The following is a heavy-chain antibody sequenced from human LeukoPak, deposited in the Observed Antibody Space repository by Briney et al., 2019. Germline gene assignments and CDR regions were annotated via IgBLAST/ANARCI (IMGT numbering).Heavy chain of an antibody. CDR3: ARGYIYGYDC. Sequence: PGGSLRLSCAASGFTFSNNWMHWVRQAPGKGLVWVSRINSDGSTTTCADSVKGRFTISRDNAKNTLYLQMNSLRAEDTAVYYCARGYIYGYDCWGQGALVTVSS. J-gene: IGHJ4*02. CDR2: INSDGSTT. D-gene: IGHD5-18*01. V-gene: IGHV3-74*01. CDR1: GFTFSNNW.